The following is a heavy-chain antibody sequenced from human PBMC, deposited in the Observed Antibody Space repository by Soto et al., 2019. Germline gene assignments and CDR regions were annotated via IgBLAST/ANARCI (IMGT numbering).Heavy chain of an antibody. CDR3: AKDLRMYYDSSGPRPDSGGIDV. V-gene: IGHV3-30*18. Sequence: QVQLVESGGGVVQPGRSLRLSCAASGFTFSSYGMHWVRQAPGKGLEWVAVISYDGSNKYYADSVKGRFTISRDNSKNTLYLQMNSLRAEDTAVYYCAKDLRMYYDSSGPRPDSGGIDVWGQGTTVTVSS. CDR1: GFTFSSYG. CDR2: ISYDGSNK. D-gene: IGHD3-22*01. J-gene: IGHJ6*02.